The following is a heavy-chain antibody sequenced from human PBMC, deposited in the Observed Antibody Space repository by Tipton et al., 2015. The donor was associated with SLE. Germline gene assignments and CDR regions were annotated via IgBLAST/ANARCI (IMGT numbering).Heavy chain of an antibody. D-gene: IGHD6-13*01. J-gene: IGHJ2*01. CDR1: GFTFSSYA. CDR3: ARDKAPAAAGPFSRYFDL. Sequence: SLRLSCAASGFTFSSYAMSWVRQAPGKGLEWVSVIYSGGSTSYADSVKGRFTISRDNSKNTLYLQMNSLRAEDTAVYYCARDKAPAAAGPFSRYFDLWGRGTLVTVSS. V-gene: IGHV3-66*01. CDR2: IYSGGST.